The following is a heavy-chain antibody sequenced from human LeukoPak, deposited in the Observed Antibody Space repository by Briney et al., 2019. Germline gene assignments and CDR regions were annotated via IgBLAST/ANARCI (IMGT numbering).Heavy chain of an antibody. CDR2: INPNSGGT. CDR3: ARPKAVILGGSGSYSSLDQ. Sequence: GASVKVSCKASGYTFTGYYMHWVRQAPGQGLEWMGWINPNSGGTNYAQKFQGRVTMTRDTSISTAYMELSRLRSDDTALYYCARPKAVILGGSGSYSSLDQWGQGTLVTVSS. CDR1: GYTFTGYY. V-gene: IGHV1-2*02. J-gene: IGHJ4*02. D-gene: IGHD3-10*01.